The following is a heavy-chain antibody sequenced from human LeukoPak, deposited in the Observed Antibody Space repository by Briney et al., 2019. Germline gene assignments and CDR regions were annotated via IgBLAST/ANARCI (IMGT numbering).Heavy chain of an antibody. V-gene: IGHV3-30*05. J-gene: IGHJ6*03. D-gene: IGHD3-3*01. CDR2: ISYDGSNK. Sequence: GRSLRLSCAASGFTFSSYGMHWVRQAPGKGLEWVAVISYDGSNKYYADSVKGRFTISRDNSKNTLYLQMNSLRAEDTAVYYCARDGTIFVPYYYYMDVWGKGTTVTVSS. CDR1: GFTFSSYG. CDR3: ARDGTIFVPYYYYMDV.